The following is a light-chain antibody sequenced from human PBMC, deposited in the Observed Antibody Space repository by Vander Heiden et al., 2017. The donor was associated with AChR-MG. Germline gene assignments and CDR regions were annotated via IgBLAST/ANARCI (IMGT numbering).Light chain of an antibody. V-gene: IGKV1-39*01. CDR3: QQSYNTPRT. Sequence: DIQMTQSPSSLSASVGDRVTITCRASQSIGTYLNWYQQFPGKAPKLLMFTTSSLQSGVPSRFSGSGSGAAFTLTISSLQPEDFATYYCQQSYNTPRTFGQRTKVEIK. J-gene: IGKJ1*01. CDR2: TTS. CDR1: QSIGTY.